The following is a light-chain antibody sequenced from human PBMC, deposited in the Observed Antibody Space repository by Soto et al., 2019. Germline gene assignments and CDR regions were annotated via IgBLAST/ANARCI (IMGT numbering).Light chain of an antibody. CDR1: SSDVGGYNY. CDR2: EVS. Sequence: QSALTQPPSASGSPGQSVTISCTGSSSDVGGYNYVSWYQQHPGKAPKLMIYEVSKRPSGVPDRLSGSKSGNTASLTVSGXXXXXXADYYCSSYGGSNTVVFGGGTKLT. V-gene: IGLV2-8*01. CDR3: SSYGGSNTVV. J-gene: IGLJ2*01.